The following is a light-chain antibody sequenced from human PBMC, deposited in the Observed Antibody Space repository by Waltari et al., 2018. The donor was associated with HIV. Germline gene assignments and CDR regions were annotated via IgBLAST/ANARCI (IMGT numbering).Light chain of an antibody. CDR3: QQYCSSPWT. CDR1: QSVSRNY. J-gene: IGKJ1*01. CDR2: GAS. V-gene: IGKV3-20*01. Sequence: EIVLTQSPGTLSLSPGERATLSCRASQSVSRNYSAWYQQKPGQAPRLLIYGASSSATGIPDRFSGSVSGTDFTLTISRLYPEDFAVYYCQQYCSSPWTFGQGTKVEIK.